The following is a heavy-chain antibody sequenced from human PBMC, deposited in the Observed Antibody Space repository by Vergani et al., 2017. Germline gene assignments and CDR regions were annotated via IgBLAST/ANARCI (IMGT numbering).Heavy chain of an antibody. CDR3: AKGGIFGVAGPSSPYYYYGMDV. Sequence: EVQLVESGGGLIQPGGSLRLSCAASGFTVSSNYMSWVRQAPGKGLEWVPVIYSGGSTYYADSVKGRFTISRDNSKNTLYLQMNSLRAEDTAVYYCAKGGIFGVAGPSSPYYYYGMDVWGQGTTVTVSS. V-gene: IGHV3-53*01. CDR1: GFTVSSNY. J-gene: IGHJ6*02. CDR2: IYSGGST. D-gene: IGHD3-3*01.